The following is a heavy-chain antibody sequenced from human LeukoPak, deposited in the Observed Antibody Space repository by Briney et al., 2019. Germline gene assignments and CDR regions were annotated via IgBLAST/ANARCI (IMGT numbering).Heavy chain of an antibody. J-gene: IGHJ6*02. CDR2: IYRGGST. V-gene: IGHV3-66*01. CDR1: GFTVGSNY. Sequence: PGGSLRLPCAASGFTVGSNYMSWVRQAPGKGLEWVSIIYRGGSTNYADSVKGRFTISRDTSKNTLYLQMNSLRAEDTAVYYCARDNSPFGMDVWGQGTTVTVSS. CDR3: ARDNSPFGMDV.